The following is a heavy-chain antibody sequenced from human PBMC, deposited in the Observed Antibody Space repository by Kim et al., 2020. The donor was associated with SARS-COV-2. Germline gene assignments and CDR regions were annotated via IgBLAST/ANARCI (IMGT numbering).Heavy chain of an antibody. CDR2: ISYSGNT. CDR1: GDSNSRYY. J-gene: IGHJ6*02. Sequence: SETLSLTCTVSGDSNSRYYWGWIRQPPGKGLEWIGYISYSGNTNYNPSLKSRVTISVDTSKNQFSLRLHSVTAADTAVYYCANYYHYALDVWGQGTTVTVSS. V-gene: IGHV4-59*01. CDR3: ANYYHYALDV.